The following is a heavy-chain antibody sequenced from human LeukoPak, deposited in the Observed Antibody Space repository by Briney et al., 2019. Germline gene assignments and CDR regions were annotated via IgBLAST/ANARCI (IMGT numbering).Heavy chain of an antibody. Sequence: SETLSLTCTFSGGSLSSSSYYWGWIRQPPGKGLEWIGYIYYSGSTNYNPSLKSRVTISVDTSKNQFSLKLSSVTAADTAVYYCARGMVVPAPYYYYMDVWGKGTTVTVSS. CDR2: IYYSGST. V-gene: IGHV4-61*01. CDR3: ARGMVVPAPYYYYMDV. D-gene: IGHD2-2*01. CDR1: GGSLSSSSYY. J-gene: IGHJ6*03.